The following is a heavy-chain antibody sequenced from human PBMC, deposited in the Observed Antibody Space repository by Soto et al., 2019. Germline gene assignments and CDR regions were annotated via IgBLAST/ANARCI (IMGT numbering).Heavy chain of an antibody. D-gene: IGHD2-2*02. V-gene: IGHV1-2*04. CDR1: GYTFTGYY. J-gene: IGHJ6*02. CDR3: AGDGGDLLGYCSSTSCYSSYPACGTDV. CDR2: INPNSGGT. Sequence: GSVKVSCKASGYTFTGYYMHWVRQAPGQGLEWMGWINPNSGGTNYAQKFQGWVTMTRDTSISTAYMELSSLRSDDTAVYYCAGDGGDLLGYCSSTSCYSSYPACGTDVWGEGTTVT.